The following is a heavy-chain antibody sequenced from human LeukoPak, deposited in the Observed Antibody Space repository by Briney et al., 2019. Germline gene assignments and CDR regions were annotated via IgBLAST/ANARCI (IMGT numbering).Heavy chain of an antibody. Sequence: GGSLRLSCAASGFIFSSYPLNWVRQAPGKGLEWVSYISSSSSTIYYADSVKGRFTISRDNAKNSLYLQMNSLRAEDTAVYYCAGDYYGSGVPYWGQGTLVTVSS. CDR1: GFIFSSYP. V-gene: IGHV3-48*04. D-gene: IGHD3-10*01. CDR3: AGDYYGSGVPY. CDR2: ISSSSSTI. J-gene: IGHJ4*02.